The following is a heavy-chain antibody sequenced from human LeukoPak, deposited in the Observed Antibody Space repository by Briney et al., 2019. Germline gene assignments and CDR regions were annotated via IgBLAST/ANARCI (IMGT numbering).Heavy chain of an antibody. CDR1: GYSFTSYW. CDR2: IYPGDSDT. J-gene: IGHJ4*02. Sequence: GESLKISCKGSGYSFTSYWIGWVRQMPGKGLEWMGIIYPGDSDTRYSPSFQGQVTISADKSISTAYLQWSSLKASDTAMYYCARAPPFVCSGGSCFLYFDYWGQGTLVTVSS. D-gene: IGHD2-15*01. CDR3: ARAPPFVCSGGSCFLYFDY. V-gene: IGHV5-51*01.